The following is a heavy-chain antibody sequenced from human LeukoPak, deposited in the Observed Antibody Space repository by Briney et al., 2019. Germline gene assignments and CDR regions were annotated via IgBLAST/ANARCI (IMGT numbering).Heavy chain of an antibody. CDR1: GFTFSNYN. CDR3: AIPNDY. CDR2: ISSSSSTI. J-gene: IGHJ4*02. V-gene: IGHV3-48*01. Sequence: AGGSLRLSCAASGFTFSNYNMKWVRQAPGKGLEWVAYISSSSSTIYYADSVKGRFTISRDNAKNSLYLQMNSLRAEDTAVYYCAIPNDYWGQGTLVTVSS.